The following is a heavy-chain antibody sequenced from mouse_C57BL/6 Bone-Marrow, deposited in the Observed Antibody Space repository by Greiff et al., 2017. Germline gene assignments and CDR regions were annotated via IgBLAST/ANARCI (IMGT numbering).Heavy chain of an antibody. D-gene: IGHD1-1*01. V-gene: IGHV1-4*01. CDR2: INPSSGYT. CDR3: ARTYGSSPLAY. CDR1: GYTFTSYT. J-gene: IGHJ3*01. Sequence: QVQLKQSGAELARPGASVTMSCKASGYTFTSYTMHWVKQRPGQGLEWIGYINPSSGYTKYNQKFKDKATLTADKSSSTAYMQLSSLTSEDSAVYYCARTYGSSPLAYWGQGTLVTVSA.